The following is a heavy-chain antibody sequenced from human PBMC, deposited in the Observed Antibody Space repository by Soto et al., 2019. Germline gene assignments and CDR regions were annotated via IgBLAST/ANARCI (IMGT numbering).Heavy chain of an antibody. J-gene: IGHJ3*02. CDR1: GGSISSGGYY. CDR2: IYYSGST. CDR3: ASARDCSSTSCYLGDAFDI. D-gene: IGHD2-2*01. V-gene: IGHV4-31*02. Sequence: PSETLSLTCTVSGGSISSGGYYWSWIRQHPGKGLEWIGYIYYSGSTYYNPSLKSRVTISVDTSKNQFSLKLSSVTAADTAVYYCASARDCSSTSCYLGDAFDIWGQGTMVTVSS.